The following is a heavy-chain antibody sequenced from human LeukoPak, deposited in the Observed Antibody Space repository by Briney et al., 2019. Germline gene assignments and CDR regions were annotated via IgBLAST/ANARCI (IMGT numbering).Heavy chain of an antibody. V-gene: IGHV3-48*03. D-gene: IGHD3-9*01. Sequence: GGSLRLSCAASGFTFSSYEMNWVRQAPGKGLEWVSYISSSGSTIYYVDSVKGRFTISRDNAKNSLYLQMNSLRAEDTAVYYCARGLRYFDWLPIDYWGQGTLVTVSS. CDR2: ISSSGSTI. CDR1: GFTFSSYE. CDR3: ARGLRYFDWLPIDY. J-gene: IGHJ4*02.